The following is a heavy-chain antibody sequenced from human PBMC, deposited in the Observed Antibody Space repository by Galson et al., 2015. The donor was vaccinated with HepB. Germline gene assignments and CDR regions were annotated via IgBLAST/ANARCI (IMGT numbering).Heavy chain of an antibody. Sequence: SVKVSCKASGYTFTINGISWVRQTPRQGLEWLEWISAYGGNTKYAQKYQGRITLTRDTSTSTAYMELRSLRSDDTAVYYCARDRDYRFDYWGQGTLVTVSS. CDR1: GYTFTING. J-gene: IGHJ4*02. CDR2: ISAYGGNT. CDR3: ARDRDYRFDY. D-gene: IGHD4/OR15-4a*01. V-gene: IGHV1-18*04.